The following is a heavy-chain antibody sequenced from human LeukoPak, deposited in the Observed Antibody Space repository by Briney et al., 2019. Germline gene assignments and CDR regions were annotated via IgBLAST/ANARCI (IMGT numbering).Heavy chain of an antibody. Sequence: GGSLRLSCAASGFTFSSYAMNWVRQAPGKGLEWVSGISGGSGNIYYADSVKGRFTISRDNAKNSLYLQMNSLRAEDTAVYYCAKTGYSSGWYSDYWGQGTLVTVSS. CDR3: AKTGYSSGWYSDY. D-gene: IGHD6-19*01. V-gene: IGHV3-21*01. J-gene: IGHJ4*02. CDR1: GFTFSSYA. CDR2: ISGGSGNI.